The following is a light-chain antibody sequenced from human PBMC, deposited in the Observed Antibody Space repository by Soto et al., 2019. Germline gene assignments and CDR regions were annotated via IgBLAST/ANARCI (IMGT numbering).Light chain of an antibody. CDR3: LQSYNTPRVT. Sequence: DIQMTQSPSSLSASVVDRVTITCRASQTIGYYLSWYQHKPGKAPKLLIYAASGLQSGVPSRFRGSGSGTDFTLTISSLQPEDFATYYCLQSYNTPRVTFGQGTRLEI. CDR1: QTIGYY. CDR2: AAS. V-gene: IGKV1-39*01. J-gene: IGKJ5*01.